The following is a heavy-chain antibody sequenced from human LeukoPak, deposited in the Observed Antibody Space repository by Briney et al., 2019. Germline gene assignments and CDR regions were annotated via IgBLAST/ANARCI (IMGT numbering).Heavy chain of an antibody. CDR3: AREDYGSGTPTIDY. CDR1: RFRFSAYA. Sequence: PGGSLRLSCAPSRFRFSAYAMNWVRQAPGKGLEWVSSIGSSGSYMYYGDSVKGRFTVSRDNAKNSLYLEMNSLRAEDTAVYFSAREDYGSGTPTIDYWGQGTLVSVAS. J-gene: IGHJ4*02. CDR2: IGSSGSYM. D-gene: IGHD3-16*01. V-gene: IGHV3-21*01.